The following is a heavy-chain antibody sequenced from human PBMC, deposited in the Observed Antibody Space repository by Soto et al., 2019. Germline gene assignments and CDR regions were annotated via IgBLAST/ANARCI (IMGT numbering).Heavy chain of an antibody. J-gene: IGHJ4*02. CDR2: INHSGST. CDR1: GGSFSGYY. Sequence: SETLSLTCAVYGGSFSGYYWSWIRQPPGKGLELIGEINHSGSTNYNPSLKSRVTISVDTSKNQFSLKLSSVTAADTAVYYCAREDPPAVAGKEGDYWGQGTLVTVSS. D-gene: IGHD6-19*01. V-gene: IGHV4-34*01. CDR3: AREDPPAVAGKEGDY.